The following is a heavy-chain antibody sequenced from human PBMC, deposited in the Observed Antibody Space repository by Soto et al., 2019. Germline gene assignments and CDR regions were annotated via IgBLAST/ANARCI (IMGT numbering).Heavy chain of an antibody. CDR2: ISSSGSTI. J-gene: IGHJ6*03. Sequence: QVQLVESGGGVVKPGGSLRLSCAASGFTFSAYCMSWIRQAPGKGLEWVSYISSSGSTIYYADSVKGRFTISRDNAKHSLYLQTTSLRAEDTAVYYCARVGDEWGYYYYMDVWGKGTTVTVSS. CDR3: ARVGDEWGYYYYMDV. V-gene: IGHV3-11*01. CDR1: GFTFSAYC. D-gene: IGHD3-16*01.